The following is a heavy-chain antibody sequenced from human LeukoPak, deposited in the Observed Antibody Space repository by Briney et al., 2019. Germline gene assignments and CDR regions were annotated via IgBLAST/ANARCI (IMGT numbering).Heavy chain of an antibody. V-gene: IGHV3-7*01. CDR3: ARDQGY. Sequence: GGSLRLSCAASGFTFGSYWMSWVRQAPGKGLEWVANIKQDGSEKYYVDSVKGRFTISRDNAKNSLYLQMNSLRAEDTAVYYCARDQGYWGQGTLVTVSS. CDR1: GFTFGSYW. J-gene: IGHJ4*02. CDR2: IKQDGSEK.